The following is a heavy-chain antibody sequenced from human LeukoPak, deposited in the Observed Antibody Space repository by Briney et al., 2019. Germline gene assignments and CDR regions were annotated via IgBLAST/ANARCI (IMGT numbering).Heavy chain of an antibody. J-gene: IGHJ4*02. CDR1: GFTFSDYS. Sequence: ESGGSLRLSCAASGFTFSDYSMNWVRQAPGKGLEWVGRIKSKPDGGTTDYAAPVKGRFTVSRDDSQNTLYLQMNSLKTEDTAVYYCAASRGPWVFVYWAQGALVTVSS. D-gene: IGHD6-25*01. V-gene: IGHV3-15*01. CDR2: IKSKPDGGTT. CDR3: AASRGPWVFVY.